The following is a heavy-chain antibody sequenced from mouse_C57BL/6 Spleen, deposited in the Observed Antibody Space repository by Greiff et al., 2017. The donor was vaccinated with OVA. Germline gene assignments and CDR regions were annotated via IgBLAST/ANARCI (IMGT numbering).Heavy chain of an antibody. CDR2: FHPYNDDT. Sequence: QVQLQQSGAELVKPGASVKMSCKASGYTFTTYPIEWMKQNHGKSLEWIGNFHPYNDDTKYNEKFKGKATLTVEKSSSTVYLELSRLTSDDSAVYAGARRYLGGDYYDYWGQGTTLTVSS. V-gene: IGHV1-47*01. D-gene: IGHD2-14*01. J-gene: IGHJ2*01. CDR3: ARRYLGGDYYDY. CDR1: GYTFTTYP.